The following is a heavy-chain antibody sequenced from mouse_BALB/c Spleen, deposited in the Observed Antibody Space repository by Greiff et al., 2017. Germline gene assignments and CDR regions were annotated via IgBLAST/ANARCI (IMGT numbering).Heavy chain of an antibody. CDR1: GYTFTDYE. CDR2: IDPETGGT. V-gene: IGHV1-15*01. J-gene: IGHJ4*01. Sequence: VKLVESGAELVRPGASVTLSCKASGYTFTDYEMHWVKQTPVHGLEWIGAIDPETGGTAYNQKFKGKATLTADKSTSTAYMELRSLTSEDSAVYYCTRLRDGYAMDYWGQGTSVTVSS. D-gene: IGHD3-3*01. CDR3: TRLRDGYAMDY.